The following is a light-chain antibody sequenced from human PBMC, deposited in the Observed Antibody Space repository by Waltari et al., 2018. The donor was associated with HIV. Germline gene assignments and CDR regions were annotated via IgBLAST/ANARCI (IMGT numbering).Light chain of an antibody. CDR1: SSDLGAYNY. CDR3: SSYAGSNNPYV. CDR2: DVS. Sequence: QSALTQPPSASGSPGQSVTISCTGTSSDLGAYNYVSWYQQHPDKAPKLMIYDVSKRPSGFPDRFSGSKSGNTASRTVSGLQTEDEADYYCSSYAGSNNPYVFGTGTKVTVL. J-gene: IGLJ1*01. V-gene: IGLV2-8*01.